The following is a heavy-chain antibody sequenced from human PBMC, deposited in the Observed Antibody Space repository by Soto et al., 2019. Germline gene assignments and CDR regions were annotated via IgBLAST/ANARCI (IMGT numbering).Heavy chain of an antibody. J-gene: IGHJ6*02. CDR1: GFTFGDYA. Sequence: GGSLRLSCTASGFTFGDYAMSWFRQAPGKGLEWVGFIRSKAYGGTTEYAASVKGRFTISRDDSKSIAYLQMNSLKTEDTAVYYCTRSWVRWVRGVIVDYGMDVWGQGTTVTVSS. CDR3: TRSWVRWVRGVIVDYGMDV. CDR2: IRSKAYGGTT. D-gene: IGHD3-10*01. V-gene: IGHV3-49*03.